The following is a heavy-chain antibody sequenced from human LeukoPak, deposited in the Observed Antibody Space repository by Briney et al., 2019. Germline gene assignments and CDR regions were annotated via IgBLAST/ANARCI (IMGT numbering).Heavy chain of an antibody. V-gene: IGHV4-61*02. D-gene: IGHD5-12*01. CDR1: GGSISSGSYY. Sequence: SETLSLTCTVSGGSISSGSYYWSWIRQPAGKGLEWIGRIYTSGSTNYNPSLKSRVTISVDTSKNQFSLKLSSVTAADTAMYYCARRVGYDHFDYWGQGTLVTVSS. J-gene: IGHJ4*02. CDR2: IYTSGST. CDR3: ARRVGYDHFDY.